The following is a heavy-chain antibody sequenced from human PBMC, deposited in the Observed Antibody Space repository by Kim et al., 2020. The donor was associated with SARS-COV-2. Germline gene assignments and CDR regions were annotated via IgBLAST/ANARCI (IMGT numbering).Heavy chain of an antibody. CDR3: AASTLPIAVAGEATSGVDY. CDR1: GFTFTSSA. Sequence: ASVKVSCKASGFTFTSSAVQWVRQARGQRLEWIGWIVVGSGNTNYAQKFQERVTITRDMSTSTAYMELSSLRSEDTAVYYCAASTLPIAVAGEATSGVDYWGQGTLVTVSS. V-gene: IGHV1-58*01. CDR2: IVVGSGNT. J-gene: IGHJ4*02. D-gene: IGHD6-19*01.